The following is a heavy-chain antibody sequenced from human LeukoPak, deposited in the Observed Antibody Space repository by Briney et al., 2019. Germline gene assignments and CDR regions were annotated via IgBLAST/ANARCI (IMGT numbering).Heavy chain of an antibody. D-gene: IGHD2-15*01. V-gene: IGHV4-39*01. CDR1: GGSISSSYYY. Sequence: PSETLSLTCTVSGGSISSSYYYWGWIRQPPGKGLEWIGSIYSSGSTYYNPSLKSRVTISVDTSKNQFSLKLSSVTAADTAVYYCARSGGSSARVNAFDFWGQGTMVTVSS. J-gene: IGHJ3*01. CDR3: ARSGGSSARVNAFDF. CDR2: IYSSGST.